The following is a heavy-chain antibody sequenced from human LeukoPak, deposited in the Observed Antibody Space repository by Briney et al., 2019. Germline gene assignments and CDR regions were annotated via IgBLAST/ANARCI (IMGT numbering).Heavy chain of an antibody. Sequence: ASVKVSCKASGYTFTGYYMHWVRQAPGQGLEWMGWINPNSGGTNHAQKFQGWVTMTRDTSISTAYMELSRLRSDDTAVYYCARGRREDYDILTGYYFDDAFDIWGQGTMVTVSS. J-gene: IGHJ3*02. V-gene: IGHV1-2*04. D-gene: IGHD3-9*01. CDR3: ARGRREDYDILTGYYFDDAFDI. CDR1: GYTFTGYY. CDR2: INPNSGGT.